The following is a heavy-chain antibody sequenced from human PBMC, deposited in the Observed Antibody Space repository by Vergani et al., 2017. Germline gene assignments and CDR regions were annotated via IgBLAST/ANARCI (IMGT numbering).Heavy chain of an antibody. Sequence: QITLKESGPTLVKPTQTLTLTCTFSGISLSTSGVGVGWLRQPPGKALDWLALIYCNDDKRYSPSLKSRLTITKYTSKNQVVLTMTNMDTVDTATSYCAHRLVNGYSSGWYSEDWFDPWGQGTLVTVSS. CDR1: GISLSTSGVG. CDR2: IYCNDDK. D-gene: IGHD6-19*01. CDR3: AHRLVNGYSSGWYSEDWFDP. J-gene: IGHJ5*02. V-gene: IGHV2-5*01.